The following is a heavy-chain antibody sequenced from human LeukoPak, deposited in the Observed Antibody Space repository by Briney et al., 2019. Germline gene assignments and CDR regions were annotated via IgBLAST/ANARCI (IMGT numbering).Heavy chain of an antibody. CDR3: ARHGYDILTGYYLYFDY. J-gene: IGHJ4*02. CDR2: IYYSGST. D-gene: IGHD3-9*01. Sequence: PSETLPFTCTVSGSSISSYYWSLIRQPPGKGLEWIGYIYYSGSTNYNPSLKSRVTISVDTSKNQFSLKLSSVTAADTAVYYCARHGYDILTGYYLYFDYWGQGTLVTVSS. CDR1: GSSISSYY. V-gene: IGHV4-59*08.